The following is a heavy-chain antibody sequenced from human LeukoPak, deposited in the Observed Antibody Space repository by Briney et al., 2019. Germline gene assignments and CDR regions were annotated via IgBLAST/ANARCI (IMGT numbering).Heavy chain of an antibody. J-gene: IGHJ3*02. V-gene: IGHV3-13*01. CDR2: IGTASDT. CDR3: VCAAAGNAFDI. CDR1: GFTFSSSD. D-gene: IGHD6-13*01. Sequence: PAGSLMRLCCAASGFTFSSSDNHWVRQPTKKGVEWVAAIGTASDTYYADSVKGRFTISRENSKNTLYLQMNSLRAGDTAVYYCVCAAAGNAFDIRGERTMVTDSS.